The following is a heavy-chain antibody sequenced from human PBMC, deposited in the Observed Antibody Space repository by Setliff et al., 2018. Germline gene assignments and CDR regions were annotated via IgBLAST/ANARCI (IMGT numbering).Heavy chain of an antibody. V-gene: IGHV3-53*05. CDR2: LYDDGCK. J-gene: IGHJ5*02. D-gene: IGHD2-15*01. CDR3: ARDQFRKSGGLYS. Sequence: GGSLRLSCAASGFTVSANDMSWVRQAPGKGLEWISLLYDDGCKFYADSVKGRFTIFRDNSKNTLYLQMSSLRPDDTAMYYCARDQFRKSGGLYSWGQGTLVTVSS. CDR1: GFTVSAND.